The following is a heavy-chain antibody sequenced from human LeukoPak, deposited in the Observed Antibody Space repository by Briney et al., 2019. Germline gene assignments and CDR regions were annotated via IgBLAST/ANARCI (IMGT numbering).Heavy chain of an antibody. D-gene: IGHD6-13*01. CDR3: ARDGSIAAAGKGY. CDR1: GFTFSSYS. Sequence: GGSLRLSCAASGFTFSSYSMNWVRQAPGKGLEWVSSISSSSSYIYYADSVKGRFTISRDNAKNSLYLQMNSLRAEDTAVYYCARDGSIAAAGKGYWGQGTLVTVSS. CDR2: ISSSSSYI. J-gene: IGHJ4*02. V-gene: IGHV3-21*01.